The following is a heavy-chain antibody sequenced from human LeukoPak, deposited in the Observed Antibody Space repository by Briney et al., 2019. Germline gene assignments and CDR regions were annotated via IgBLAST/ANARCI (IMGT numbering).Heavy chain of an antibody. Sequence: PGGSPRLSCAASGFAFSSYTMNWVRQAPGKGLEWVSFISTSSSYIYYADSVKGRFTISRDNAKNSLYLQMNSLRAEDTAVYYCARDRRLQQQWLVHDYWGQGTLVTVSS. CDR1: GFAFSSYT. J-gene: IGHJ4*02. CDR2: ISTSSSYI. D-gene: IGHD6-19*01. V-gene: IGHV3-21*01. CDR3: ARDRRLQQQWLVHDY.